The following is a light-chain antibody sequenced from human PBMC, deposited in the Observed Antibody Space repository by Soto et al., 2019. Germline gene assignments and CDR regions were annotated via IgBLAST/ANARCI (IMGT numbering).Light chain of an antibody. V-gene: IGKV1-9*01. CDR3: QQLNSYPRT. Sequence: DVQLTQSPSFLSTSVGDRVTITCRASQGIGSYLAWYQQKPGKAPKFLICLASTLQSGVPSRFSGSGSGTEFNLTISKLQPEDFATYYCQQLNSYPRTFGQGTKVEI. CDR1: QGIGSY. CDR2: LAS. J-gene: IGKJ1*01.